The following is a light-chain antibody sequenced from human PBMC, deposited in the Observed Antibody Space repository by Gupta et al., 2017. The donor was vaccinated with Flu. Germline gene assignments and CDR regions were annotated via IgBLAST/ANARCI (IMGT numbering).Light chain of an antibody. J-gene: IGKJ2*01. CDR3: QHDGTSPT. V-gene: IGKV3-20*01. CDR1: QSVASY. CDR2: GAS. Sequence: EIVLTQSPGTLSLSPGERATLSCRASQSVASYLAWYQQKTGQAPRLLIYGASSRATGIPDRFSGSGSGTDFSLTSSRLEPEDFAVYYCQHDGTSPTFGQGTKLEIK.